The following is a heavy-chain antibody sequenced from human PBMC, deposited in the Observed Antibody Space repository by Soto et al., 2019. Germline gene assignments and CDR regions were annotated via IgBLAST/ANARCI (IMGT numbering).Heavy chain of an antibody. J-gene: IGHJ4*02. D-gene: IGHD2-8*01. Sequence: VGSLRLSCTTSGLTFRNHAMTWVRQAPDKGLEWVSTISDSGVNTHYADSVKGRFTISRDNSRNTLYLQMNSLRGEDTAVYYCLSWVSAHFDYWGQGTVVPVSS. CDR3: LSWVSAHFDY. CDR1: GLTFRNHA. V-gene: IGHV3-23*01. CDR2: ISDSGVNT.